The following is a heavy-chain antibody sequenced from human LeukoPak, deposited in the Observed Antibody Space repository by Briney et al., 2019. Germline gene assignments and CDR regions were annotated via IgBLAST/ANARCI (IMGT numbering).Heavy chain of an antibody. Sequence: SVKVSCKASGGTFSSYAISWVRQAPGQGLEWMGGIIPIFGTANYAQKFQGRVTITADESTSTAYMELSSLRSEDTAVYYRALAARSWFDPWGQGTLVTVSS. CDR1: GGTFSSYA. CDR3: ALAARSWFDP. V-gene: IGHV1-69*13. D-gene: IGHD2-15*01. J-gene: IGHJ5*02. CDR2: IIPIFGTA.